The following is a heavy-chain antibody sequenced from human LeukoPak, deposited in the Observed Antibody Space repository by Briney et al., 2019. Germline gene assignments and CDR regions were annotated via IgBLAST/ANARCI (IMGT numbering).Heavy chain of an antibody. Sequence: ASVMVSCKASGYTFTTYYIHWVRQAPGQGLEWMGIINTSGGSTTYAQKFQGRVSMTRDTSTSTVYMELSSLRSEDMAVYYCARPRSGYSYAFDYWGQGTLVAVSS. V-gene: IGHV1-46*01. D-gene: IGHD5-18*01. CDR1: GYTFTTYY. J-gene: IGHJ4*02. CDR2: INTSGGST. CDR3: ARPRSGYSYAFDY.